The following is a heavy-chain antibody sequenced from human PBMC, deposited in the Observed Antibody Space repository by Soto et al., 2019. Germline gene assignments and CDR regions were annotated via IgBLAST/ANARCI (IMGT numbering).Heavy chain of an antibody. J-gene: IGHJ4*02. CDR3: ARGRQTGMGGLRKIDY. D-gene: IGHD1-1*01. CDR1: GGSFSGYY. Sequence: QVQLQQWGAGLLKPSETLSLTCAVYGGSFSGYYWSWIRQPPGKGLEWIGEINHSGRTNYHPSLKSRVTISVDTSKNQFSLKLSSVTAADTAVYYCARGRQTGMGGLRKIDYWGQGTLVTVSS. V-gene: IGHV4-34*01. CDR2: INHSGRT.